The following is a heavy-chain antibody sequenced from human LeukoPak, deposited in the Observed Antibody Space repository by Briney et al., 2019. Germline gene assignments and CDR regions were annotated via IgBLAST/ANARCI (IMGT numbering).Heavy chain of an antibody. J-gene: IGHJ4*02. CDR1: GGSFSGYY. D-gene: IGHD2-2*01. V-gene: IGHV4-34*01. Sequence: SETLSLTCAVYGGSFSGYYWSWIRQPPGKGLEGIGEINHSGSTNYNPSLKSRVNISVNTSKNQFSLKLSSVTAADTAVYYCAREGTYCSSTSCYEGVDYWGQGTLVTVSS. CDR2: INHSGST. CDR3: AREGTYCSSTSCYEGVDY.